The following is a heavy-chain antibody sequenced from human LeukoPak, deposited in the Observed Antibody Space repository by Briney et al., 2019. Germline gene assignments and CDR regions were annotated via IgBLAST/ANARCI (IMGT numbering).Heavy chain of an antibody. V-gene: IGHV4-4*08. CDR1: GGSITIYY. CDR2: ISSTGDT. Sequence: KPSETLSLTCTISGGSITIYYWSWIRQPPGKGLEWIGYISSTGDTKNNPSLKSRVAISLDTSKNQLSLHLSSVTAADTAVYYCATYDQQLAFDNWGQGTLVTVSS. CDR3: ATYDQQLAFDN. J-gene: IGHJ4*02. D-gene: IGHD6-13*01.